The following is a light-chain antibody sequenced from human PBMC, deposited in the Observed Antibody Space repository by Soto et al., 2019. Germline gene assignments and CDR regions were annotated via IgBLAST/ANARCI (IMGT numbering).Light chain of an antibody. J-gene: IGKJ2*01. CDR2: GAS. CDR3: HHYVSSPPST. CDR1: ETITNND. V-gene: IGKV3-20*01. Sequence: IVLMESPDILSLSPGERATVSCRASETITNNDLAWYQQKPGQAPRLLLYGASPSPTGIPERFSGSGSGTAFTLTINRLELEDFAVYFGHHYVSSPPSTFGRGTKLDI.